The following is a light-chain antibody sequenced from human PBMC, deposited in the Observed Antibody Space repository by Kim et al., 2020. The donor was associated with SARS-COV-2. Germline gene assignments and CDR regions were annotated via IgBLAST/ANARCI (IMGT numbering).Light chain of an antibody. CDR1: QTVGSH. V-gene: IGKV3-15*01. CDR3: QHHNNWPPYT. J-gene: IGKJ2*01. CDR2: SAS. Sequence: VSPGESATLSCRASQTVGSHLAWYQQKPGQAPRLLIYSASTRATGIPPRFRGSGSGTEFTLTISSLQSEDSAIYYCQHHNNWPPYTFGQGTELEIK.